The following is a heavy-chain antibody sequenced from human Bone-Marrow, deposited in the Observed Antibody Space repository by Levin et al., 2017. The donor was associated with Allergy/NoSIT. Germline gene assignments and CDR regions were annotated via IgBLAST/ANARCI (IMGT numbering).Heavy chain of an antibody. CDR2: IIHISGTP. CDR1: GGTFSSHG. Sequence: RASVKVSCKASGGTFSSHGISWVRQAPGQGLEWMGGIIHISGTPNYAQKFQGRVTVTADKSTSIVYMELSSLRSEDTAVYYCASGTYYAGDYWGQGTLVTVSS. V-gene: IGHV1-69*06. J-gene: IGHJ4*02. CDR3: ASGTYYAGDY. D-gene: IGHD3-10*01.